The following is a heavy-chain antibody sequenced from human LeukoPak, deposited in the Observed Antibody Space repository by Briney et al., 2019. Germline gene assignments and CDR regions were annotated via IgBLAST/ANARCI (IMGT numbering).Heavy chain of an antibody. V-gene: IGHV3-30*04. Sequence: PGGSLRLSCAASGFTFSSYAMHWVRQAPGKGLEWVAVISYDGSNKYYADSVKGRFTISRDNSKNTLYLQMNSLRAEDTAVYYCARDRRYYYYMDVWGKGTTVTVSS. J-gene: IGHJ6*03. CDR3: ARDRRYYYYMDV. CDR2: ISYDGSNK. CDR1: GFTFSSYA.